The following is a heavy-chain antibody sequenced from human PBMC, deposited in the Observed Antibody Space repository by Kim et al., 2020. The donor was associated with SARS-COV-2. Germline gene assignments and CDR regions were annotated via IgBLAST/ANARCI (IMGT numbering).Heavy chain of an antibody. Sequence: VKGRFTISRHNSKNTLYLQMNSLRAEDTAVYYCATEMGGLEHYYYYGMDVWGQGTTVTVSS. V-gene: IGHV3-53*04. CDR3: ATEMGGLEHYYYYGMDV. J-gene: IGHJ6*02. D-gene: IGHD1-1*01.